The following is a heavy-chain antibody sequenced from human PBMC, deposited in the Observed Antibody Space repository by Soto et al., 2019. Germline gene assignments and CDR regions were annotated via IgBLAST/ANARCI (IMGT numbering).Heavy chain of an antibody. CDR2: INPLDGST. Sequence: QVQLVQSGAEVKKPGASVKVSCTASQYTFTSYYIHWVRQAPGQGLEWMGRINPLDGSTTYAQKFQGRVTVTKDTSTLTVSMELSSLTSEDTALYYCARDPIIHYGSGPTWFDTWGQGTLVTVSS. J-gene: IGHJ5*02. CDR1: QYTFTSYY. CDR3: ARDPIIHYGSGPTWFDT. V-gene: IGHV1-46*01. D-gene: IGHD3-10*01.